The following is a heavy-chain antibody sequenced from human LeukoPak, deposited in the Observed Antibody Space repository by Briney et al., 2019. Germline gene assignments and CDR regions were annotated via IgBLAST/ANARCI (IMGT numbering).Heavy chain of an antibody. CDR2: INSDGSST. J-gene: IGHJ4*02. CDR3: ASERRTRGSGSYYRYFDY. Sequence: GGSLRLSCAASGFTFSSYWMHWVRQAPGKGLVWVSRINSDGSSTSYADSVKGRFTISRDNAKNTLYLQMNSLRAEDTAVYYCASERRTRGSGSYYRYFDYWGQGTLVTVSS. D-gene: IGHD1-26*01. V-gene: IGHV3-74*01. CDR1: GFTFSSYW.